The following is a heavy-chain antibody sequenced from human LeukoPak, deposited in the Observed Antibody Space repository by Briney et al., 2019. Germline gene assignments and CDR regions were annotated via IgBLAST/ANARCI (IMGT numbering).Heavy chain of an antibody. J-gene: IGHJ4*02. V-gene: IGHV1-46*01. CDR1: GYTFTSYY. CDR2: INPSGGST. D-gene: IGHD3-22*01. CDR3: ARDTSGGFYDSSGLDFDY. Sequence: ASVKVSCKASGYTFTSYYMHWVRQAPGQGLEWMGIINPSGGSTSYAQKFQGRVTMTRDTSTSTVYMELSSLRSEDTAVYYCARDTSGGFYDSSGLDFDYWGQGTLVTVSS.